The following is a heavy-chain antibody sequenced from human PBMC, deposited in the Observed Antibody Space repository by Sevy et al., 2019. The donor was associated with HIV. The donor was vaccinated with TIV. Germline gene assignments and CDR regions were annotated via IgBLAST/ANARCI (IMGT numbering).Heavy chain of an antibody. V-gene: IGHV4-61*01. Sequence: SETLSLTCTVSGGSVSSGSYYWSWIRQPPGKGLEWIGYIYYSGSTNYNPSLKSRLTISVDTSKNQFSLKLSSVTAADTAVYYCARDRRSIAAANLGMDVWGQGTTVTVSS. CDR3: ARDRRSIAAANLGMDV. CDR2: IYYSGST. D-gene: IGHD6-13*01. CDR1: GGSVSSGSYY. J-gene: IGHJ6*02.